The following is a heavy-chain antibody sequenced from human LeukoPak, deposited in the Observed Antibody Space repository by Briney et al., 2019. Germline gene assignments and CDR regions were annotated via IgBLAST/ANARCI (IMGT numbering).Heavy chain of an antibody. J-gene: IGHJ4*02. D-gene: IGHD1-26*01. Sequence: GGSLRLSCAASGFTFSGYEMNWVRQAPGKGLEWISYISSSNTMYYADSVKGRFTISRDNAKNSLYLQMNSLRVEDTAVYYCARDWSYYFDYWGQGTLVTVSS. CDR1: GFTFSGYE. CDR3: ARDWSYYFDY. CDR2: ISSSNTM. V-gene: IGHV3-48*03.